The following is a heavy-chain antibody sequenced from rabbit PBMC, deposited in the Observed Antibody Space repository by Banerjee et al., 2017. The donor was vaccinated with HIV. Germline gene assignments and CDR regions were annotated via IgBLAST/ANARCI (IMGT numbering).Heavy chain of an antibody. V-gene: IGHV1S45*01. D-gene: IGHD4-2*01. CDR2: IYASSSSGST. Sequence: QEQLVESGGGLGQPEGSLTLTCTASGFSFSSDYCICWVRQAPGKGLEWIGCIYASSSSGSTYYASWAKGRFTISKTSSTTVTLQMTSLTAADTATYFCARDTAGSPLYTFKLWGPGTLVTVS. CDR1: GFSFSSDYC. CDR3: ARDTAGSPLYTFKL. J-gene: IGHJ4*01.